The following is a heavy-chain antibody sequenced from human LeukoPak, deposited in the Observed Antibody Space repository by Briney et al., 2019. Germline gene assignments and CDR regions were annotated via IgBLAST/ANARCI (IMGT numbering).Heavy chain of an antibody. V-gene: IGHV3-23*01. CDR3: AKGGTYYFGSGSYLSVFDY. CDR2: MSGSGGST. CDR1: GFTFSSYA. D-gene: IGHD3-10*01. J-gene: IGHJ4*02. Sequence: GGSLRLSCAAAGFTFSSYAMSWVRQSPGKGLEWVSTMSGSGGSTHDADSVKGRFTISRDNSKNTLHLQMNSLRAEDTAVYFCAKGGTYYFGSGSYLSVFDYWGQGTLVTVSS.